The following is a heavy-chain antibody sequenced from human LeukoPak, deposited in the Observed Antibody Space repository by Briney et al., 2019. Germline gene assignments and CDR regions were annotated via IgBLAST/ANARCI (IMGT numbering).Heavy chain of an antibody. CDR3: AKEHYYDPGSGYFDY. Sequence: GGSLRLSCAASGFTFSDYYMSWIRQAPGKGLEWVSYISSSGSTIYYADSVKGRFTISGDNAKNSLYLQMNSLRAEDTAVYYCAKEHYYDPGSGYFDYWGQGTLVTVSS. CDR2: ISSSGSTI. V-gene: IGHV3-11*01. D-gene: IGHD3-22*01. CDR1: GFTFSDYY. J-gene: IGHJ4*02.